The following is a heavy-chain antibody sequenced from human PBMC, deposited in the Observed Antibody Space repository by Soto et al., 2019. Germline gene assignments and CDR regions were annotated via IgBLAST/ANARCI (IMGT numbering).Heavy chain of an antibody. D-gene: IGHD3-3*01. CDR2: ISAYNGNT. V-gene: IGHV1-18*01. Sequence: ASVKVSCKASGYTFTSYGISWVRQAPGQGLEWMGWISAYNGNTNYAQKLQGRVTMTTDTSTSTAYMELRSLRSDDTAVYYCARVKAPYNYDFWSGYYGESDYWGQGTLVTVSS. CDR3: ARVKAPYNYDFWSGYYGESDY. CDR1: GYTFTSYG. J-gene: IGHJ4*02.